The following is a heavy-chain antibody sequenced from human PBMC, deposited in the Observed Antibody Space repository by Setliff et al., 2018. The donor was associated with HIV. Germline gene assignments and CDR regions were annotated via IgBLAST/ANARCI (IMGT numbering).Heavy chain of an antibody. CDR2: ISSTSVSV. CDR1: AFPFSSFS. J-gene: IGHJ4*02. CDR3: AKRSSSDNSVPGNYFDY. Sequence: PGGSLRLSCATSAFPFSSFSMSWVRQAPGKGLEWVSSISSTSVSVHYAASVKGRFTISRDNSKNTLYLQMNSLTADDTAVYYCAKRSSSDNSVPGNYFDYWGQGTLVTVSS. V-gene: IGHV3-21*04. D-gene: IGHD3-22*01.